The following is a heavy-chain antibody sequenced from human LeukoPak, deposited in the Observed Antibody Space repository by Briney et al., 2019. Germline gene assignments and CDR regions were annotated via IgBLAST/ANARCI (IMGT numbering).Heavy chain of an antibody. CDR3: ARRGSSWWGNNWFDP. V-gene: IGHV4-34*01. Sequence: ASETLSLTCAVYGGSFSGYYWSWIRQPPGKGLEWIGEINHSGSTNYNPSLKSRVTISVDTSKNQFSLKLSSVTAADTAVYYCARRGSSWWGNNWFDPWGQGTLVTVSS. D-gene: IGHD6-13*01. J-gene: IGHJ5*02. CDR2: INHSGST. CDR1: GGSFSGYY.